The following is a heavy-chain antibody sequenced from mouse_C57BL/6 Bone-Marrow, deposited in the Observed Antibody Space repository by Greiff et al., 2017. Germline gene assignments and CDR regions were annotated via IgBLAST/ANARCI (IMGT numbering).Heavy chain of an antibody. V-gene: IGHV1-19*01. CDR3: ARTYSNYEARDY. D-gene: IGHD2-5*01. CDR2: INPYNGGT. Sequence: VQLQQSGPVLVKPGASVKMSCKASGYTFTDYYMNWVKQSHGKSLEWIGVINPYNGGTSYNQKFKGKATLTVDKSSSTAYMELNSLTSEDSAVDYCARTYSNYEARDYWGQGTSVTVSS. CDR1: GYTFTDYY. J-gene: IGHJ4*01.